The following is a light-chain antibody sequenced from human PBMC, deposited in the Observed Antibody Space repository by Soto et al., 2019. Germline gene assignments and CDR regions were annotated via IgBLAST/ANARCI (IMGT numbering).Light chain of an antibody. J-gene: IGKJ2*01. Sequence: EIVLTQSPGTLSLSPGESATLSCRASQSVNSRFLAWYQHKPGQAPRLLIYAAFTGSSGITDRFSGSTSGTDFTLTISRLEPEDFAVYYCQRYGDSPPNTFGQGTQLEIK. CDR1: QSVNSRF. V-gene: IGKV3-20*01. CDR3: QRYGDSPPNT. CDR2: AAF.